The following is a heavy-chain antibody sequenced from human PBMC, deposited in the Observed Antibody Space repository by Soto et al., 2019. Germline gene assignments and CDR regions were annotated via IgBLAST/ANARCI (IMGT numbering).Heavy chain of an antibody. V-gene: IGHV3-33*01. Sequence: QVQLVDSGRGVVQTGTSLRISCAASGFAFSTYAMHWVRQAPGRGLEWVAVIWHDGSNTKYADFVKGRFTVSKDDSKSTRYLQMDSLTAQDTAVYYCARDHWSILSCGGDCYSMDYWGQGTRVTVSS. D-gene: IGHD2-21*02. CDR1: GFAFSTYA. CDR3: ARDHWSILSCGGDCYSMDY. J-gene: IGHJ4*02. CDR2: IWHDGSNT.